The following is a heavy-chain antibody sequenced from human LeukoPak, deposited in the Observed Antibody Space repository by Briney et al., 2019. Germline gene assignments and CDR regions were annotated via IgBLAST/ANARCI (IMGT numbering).Heavy chain of an antibody. CDR3: ARDKESSTIVGGYDYYGMDV. CDR2: TSSNGSTI. D-gene: IGHD3-3*01. CDR1: GFTFSDYY. J-gene: IGHJ6*02. Sequence: GGSLRLSCAASGFTFSDYYMSWVRQAPGKGLEWVSYTSSNGSTIYYADSVKGRFTISRDNAKNSLYLQMNSLRAEDTAVYYGARDKESSTIVGGYDYYGMDVWGQGTTVTVSS. V-gene: IGHV3-11*01.